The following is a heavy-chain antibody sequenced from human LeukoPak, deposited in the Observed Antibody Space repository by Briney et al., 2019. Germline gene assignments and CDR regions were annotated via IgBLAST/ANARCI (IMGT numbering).Heavy chain of an antibody. CDR3: ARDPRGYCSSTSCYKSYYYGMDV. Sequence: GGSLRLSCAASGFTFSSYGMHWVRQAPGKGLEWVAVIWYDGSNKYYADSVKGRFTISRDNSKNTLYPQMNSLRAEDTAVYYCARDPRGYCSSTSCYKSYYYGMDVWGQGTTVTVSS. CDR2: IWYDGSNK. J-gene: IGHJ6*02. CDR1: GFTFSSYG. V-gene: IGHV3-33*01. D-gene: IGHD2-2*02.